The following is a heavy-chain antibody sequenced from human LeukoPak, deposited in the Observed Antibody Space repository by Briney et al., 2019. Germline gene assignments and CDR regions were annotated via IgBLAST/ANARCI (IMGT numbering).Heavy chain of an antibody. D-gene: IGHD3-22*01. CDR1: GGFISSGGYY. V-gene: IGHV4-31*03. CDR2: IYYSGST. Sequence: SQTLSLTCTVSGGFISSGGYYWSWIRQHPGKGLEWIGHIYYSGSTYYNPSLKSRVTISVDTSKNQFSLKLSSVTAADTAVYYCASRRDSSGYERHWGQGTLVTVSS. CDR3: ASRRDSSGYERH. J-gene: IGHJ4*02.